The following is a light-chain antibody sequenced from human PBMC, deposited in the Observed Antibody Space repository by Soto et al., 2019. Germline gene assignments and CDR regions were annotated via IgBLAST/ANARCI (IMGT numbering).Light chain of an antibody. CDR2: DAS. J-gene: IGKJ4*01. CDR3: QYRGIWPPGAT. Sequence: EIVLTQSPVTLSLSPRERATLSCRASQSINNYLAWYQQKPGQPPRLLIYDASNRATAIPVRFSGSGSGTDFTLTISSLEPEDSAVYYCQYRGIWPPGATFGGGTKVEIK. V-gene: IGKV3-11*01. CDR1: QSINNY.